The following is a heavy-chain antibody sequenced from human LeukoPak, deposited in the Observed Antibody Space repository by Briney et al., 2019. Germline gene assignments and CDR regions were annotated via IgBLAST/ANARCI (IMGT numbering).Heavy chain of an antibody. V-gene: IGHV4-59*01. J-gene: IGHJ4*02. CDR3: ARENSYYDSSGYYYGSGYFDY. CDR2: IYYSGST. CDR1: GGPFSTYY. D-gene: IGHD3-22*01. Sequence: SETLSLTCTVSGGPFSTYYWSWLRQPPGKGLEWIGYIYYSGSTNYNPSLQSRVTISVDTSKNQFSLRLSSVTAADTAMYYCARENSYYDSSGYYYGSGYFDYWGQGTLVTVSS.